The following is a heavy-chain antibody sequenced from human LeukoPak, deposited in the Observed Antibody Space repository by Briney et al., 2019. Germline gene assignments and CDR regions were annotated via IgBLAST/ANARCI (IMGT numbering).Heavy chain of an antibody. CDR1: GGSISSGDYF. Sequence: SETLSLTCTVSGGSISSGDYFWSWIRQPPGKGLEWIGYIYYSGSIYYNPSLKSRVTISVDTSKNQFSLKLSSVTAADTAVYYCARDSEYFQHWGQGTLVTVSS. CDR3: ARDSEYFQH. CDR2: IYYSGSI. J-gene: IGHJ1*01. V-gene: IGHV4-30-4*02.